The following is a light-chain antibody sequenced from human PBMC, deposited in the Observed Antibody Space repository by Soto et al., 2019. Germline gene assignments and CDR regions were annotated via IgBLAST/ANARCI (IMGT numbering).Light chain of an antibody. CDR2: AAS. Sequence: GDRVTITCRASQSISSYLNWYQQKPGKAPNLLIYAASSLQSGVPSRFSGSGVGTDFTLTIGSLQPEDSATYYCQQSYRTLYTFGQGTKLEIK. CDR3: QQSYRTLYT. V-gene: IGKV1-39*01. CDR1: QSISSY. J-gene: IGKJ2*01.